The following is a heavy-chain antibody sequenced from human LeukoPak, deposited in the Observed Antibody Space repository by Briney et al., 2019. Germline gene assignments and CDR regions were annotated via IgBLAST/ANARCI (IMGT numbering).Heavy chain of an antibody. J-gene: IGHJ4*02. V-gene: IGHV1-18*01. D-gene: IGHD1-7*01. CDR3: TRAGFYPLTGNTHIDY. CDR2: ISAYKGNA. CDR1: GYTFSSYA. Sequence: EASVKVSCKASGYTFSSYAITWVRQAPGQGLQWMGWISAYKGNAKSAQNVQGRVTMTTDTSTNTAYLDRRRLTCDDTAVYSCTRAGFYPLTGNTHIDYWGQGTLVTVSS.